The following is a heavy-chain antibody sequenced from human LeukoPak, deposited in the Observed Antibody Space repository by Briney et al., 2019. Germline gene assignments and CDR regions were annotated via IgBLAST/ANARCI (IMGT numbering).Heavy chain of an antibody. V-gene: IGHV4-61*02. D-gene: IGHD5-18*01. CDR3: ARAGGYGLIDY. J-gene: IGHJ4*02. Sequence: PSETLSLTCTVSGGSISSGSYYWTWIRQPAGKGLEWIGRIYSSGSANYNPSLKSRVNISIDTSKNQFSLKVGSMTAADTAVYYCARAGGYGLIDYWGQGTMVTVSS. CDR1: GGSISSGSYY. CDR2: IYSSGSA.